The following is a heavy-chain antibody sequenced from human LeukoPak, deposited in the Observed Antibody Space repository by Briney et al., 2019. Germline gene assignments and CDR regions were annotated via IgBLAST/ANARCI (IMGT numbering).Heavy chain of an antibody. V-gene: IGHV3-64*01. CDR1: GFNFSSYA. J-gene: IGHJ4*02. CDR3: ARDKAAVGNDY. D-gene: IGHD6-13*01. Sequence: GGSLRLSCAASGFNFSSYAMHWVRQAPGKGLEYVSVISTNGDRTYYANSVKGRFTISRDNSKNTLYLQMGSLRPEDMAVYYCARDKAAVGNDYWGLGTLVTVSS. CDR2: ISTNGDRT.